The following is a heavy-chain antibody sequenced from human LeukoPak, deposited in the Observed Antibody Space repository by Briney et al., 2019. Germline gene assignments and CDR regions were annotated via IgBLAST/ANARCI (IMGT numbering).Heavy chain of an antibody. D-gene: IGHD2-15*01. CDR1: GYTFTSYY. J-gene: IGHJ4*02. Sequence: ASVKVSCKASGYTFTSYYMHWVRQAPGQGLEWMGIINPSGGSTSYAQKFQGRVTMTRDTSTSTAYMELSSLRSEDTAVYYCARVEIDCSGGSCYETADYWGQGTLVTVSS. V-gene: IGHV1-46*01. CDR3: ARVEIDCSGGSCYETADY. CDR2: INPSGGST.